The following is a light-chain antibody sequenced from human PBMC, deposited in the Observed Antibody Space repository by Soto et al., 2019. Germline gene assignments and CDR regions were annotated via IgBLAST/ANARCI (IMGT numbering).Light chain of an antibody. CDR3: QQYGSSWWT. CDR1: QSVSSSY. Sequence: EIVLTQSPGTLSLSPGERATLSCRASQSVSSSYLAWYQQKTGQAPRLLLYGASSRATGIPDRFSGSGSGTDFTLTISRLEPEDFAVYYCQQYGSSWWTFGQGTKVEIK. CDR2: GAS. V-gene: IGKV3-20*01. J-gene: IGKJ1*01.